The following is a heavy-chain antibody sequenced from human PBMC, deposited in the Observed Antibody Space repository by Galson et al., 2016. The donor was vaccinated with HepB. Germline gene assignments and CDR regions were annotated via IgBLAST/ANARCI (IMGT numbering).Heavy chain of an antibody. CDR2: ISRHGRVK. Sequence: SLRLSCAASGFTFDDYAMAWIRQTPVKGLEWVSIISRHGRVKYYADSVEGRFTISRDNSNNTVFLEMNSLRVDDTALYYCVKNRNHFETLDKWTYDAFHIWGQGTMVTVSA. CDR1: GFTFDDYA. J-gene: IGHJ3*02. V-gene: IGHV3-23*01. CDR3: VKNRNHFETLDKWTYDAFHI. D-gene: IGHD1-14*01.